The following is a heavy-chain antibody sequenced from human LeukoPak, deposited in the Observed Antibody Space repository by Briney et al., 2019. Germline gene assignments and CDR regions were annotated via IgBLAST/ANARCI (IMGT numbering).Heavy chain of an antibody. CDR2: ISSSGSAI. CDR1: GFTFSDYY. CDR3: ARESGYPPYFDY. J-gene: IGHJ4*02. D-gene: IGHD3-3*01. V-gene: IGHV3-11*01. Sequence: KPGGSLRLSFAASGFTFSDYYMSWIRQAPGKGLEWVSYISSSGSAIYYADSVKGRFTISRDNAKNSLYLQMNSLRAEDTAVYYCARESGYPPYFDYWGQGTLVTVSS.